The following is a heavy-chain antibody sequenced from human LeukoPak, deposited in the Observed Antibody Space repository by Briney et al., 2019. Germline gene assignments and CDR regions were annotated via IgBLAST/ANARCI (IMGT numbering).Heavy chain of an antibody. CDR1: GLTISNNF. V-gene: IGHV3-66*01. Sequence: GGSLRLSCAASGLTISNNFMGWVRQAPGKGLEWVSLIYSGGSTYSADSVKGRFTISRDNSKNTLHLQMNSLRAEDTAVYFCAKSQDGGRLFHFDYWGQGTLDTVSS. D-gene: IGHD1-26*01. J-gene: IGHJ4*02. CDR3: AKSQDGGRLFHFDY. CDR2: IYSGGST.